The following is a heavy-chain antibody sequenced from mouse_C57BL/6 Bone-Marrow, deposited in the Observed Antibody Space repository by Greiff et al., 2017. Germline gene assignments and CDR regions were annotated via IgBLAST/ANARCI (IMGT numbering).Heavy chain of an antibody. V-gene: IGHV14-4*01. CDR2: IDPENGDT. Sequence: EVQLQQSGAELVRPGASVKLSCTASGFNIKDDYMHWVKQRPEQGLEWIGWIDPENGDTEYASKFQGKATIRADTSSNTAYLQLSSLSSEDTAVYYCTFYYGYFPWFAYWGQGTLVTVSA. D-gene: IGHD2-3*01. CDR1: GFNIKDDY. CDR3: TFYYGYFPWFAY. J-gene: IGHJ3*01.